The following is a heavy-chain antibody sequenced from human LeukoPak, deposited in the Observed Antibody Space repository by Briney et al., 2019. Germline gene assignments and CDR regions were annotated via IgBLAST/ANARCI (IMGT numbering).Heavy chain of an antibody. CDR3: ARGKDTVTATYLEH. J-gene: IGHJ4*02. D-gene: IGHD2-21*02. V-gene: IGHV1-69*05. CDR1: GGTFSSSA. CDR2: IIPIFGTA. Sequence: ASVKVSCKASGGTFSSSAISWVRQAPGQGLEWMGGIIPIFGTANYAQKFQGRVTITTDESTGTAYMELRGLKSEDTAIYYCARGKDTVTATYLEHWGQGTLVTVSS.